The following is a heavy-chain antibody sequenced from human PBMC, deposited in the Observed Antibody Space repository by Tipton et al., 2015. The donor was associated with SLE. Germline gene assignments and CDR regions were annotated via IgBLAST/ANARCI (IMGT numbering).Heavy chain of an antibody. CDR1: GFTFSSYE. CDR3: ARGRLYDFWSAFQH. V-gene: IGHV3-48*03. J-gene: IGHJ1*01. CDR2: ISSSVSTI. Sequence: SLRLSCAASGFTFSSYEMNWVRQAPGKGLEWVSYISSSVSTIYYADSVKGRFTISRDNAKNSLYLQMNSLRAEDTAVYYCARGRLYDFWSAFQHWGQGTLVTVSS. D-gene: IGHD3-3*01.